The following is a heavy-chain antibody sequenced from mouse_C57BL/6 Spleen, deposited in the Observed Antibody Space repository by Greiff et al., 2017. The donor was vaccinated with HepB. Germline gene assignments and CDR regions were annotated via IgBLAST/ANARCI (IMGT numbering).Heavy chain of an antibody. J-gene: IGHJ4*01. V-gene: IGHV10-1*01. D-gene: IGHD2-4*01. CDR3: VRQGISLYYDYDNYYAMDY. CDR1: GFSFNTYA. CDR2: IRSKSNNYAT. Sequence: EVKLVESGGGLVQPKGSLKLSCAASGFSFNTYAMNWVRQAPGKGLEWVARIRSKSNNYATYYADSVKDRFTISRDDSESMLYLQMNNLKTEDTAMYYCVRQGISLYYDYDNYYAMDYWGQGTSVTVSS.